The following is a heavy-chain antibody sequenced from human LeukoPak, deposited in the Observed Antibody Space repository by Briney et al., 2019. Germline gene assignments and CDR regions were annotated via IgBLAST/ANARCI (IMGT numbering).Heavy chain of an antibody. V-gene: IGHV1-2*02. Sequence: ASVKVSCKASGYSFTGYYMHWVRQAPGQGLEWMGWINPNSGGTNYAQKFQGRVTMTRDTSIRTAYMELSRLRSEDTAVYYCARDNSVGDYAWWFDPWGQGTLVTVSS. J-gene: IGHJ5*02. CDR1: GYSFTGYY. D-gene: IGHD1-26*01. CDR3: ARDNSVGDYAWWFDP. CDR2: INPNSGGT.